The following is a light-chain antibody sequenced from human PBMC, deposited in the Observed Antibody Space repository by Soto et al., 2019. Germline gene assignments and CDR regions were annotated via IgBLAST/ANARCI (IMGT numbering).Light chain of an antibody. CDR1: QSLYNNY. CDR3: QQYNNWPPGAT. V-gene: IGKV3-20*01. J-gene: IGKJ3*01. Sequence: ATLSCRASQSLYNNYLAWYQERPGQAPRLLIYGASIRPTGIPDRFRGSGSGTDYTLTINRLEPEDVATYYCQQYNNWPPGATFGPGTKVEIK. CDR2: GAS.